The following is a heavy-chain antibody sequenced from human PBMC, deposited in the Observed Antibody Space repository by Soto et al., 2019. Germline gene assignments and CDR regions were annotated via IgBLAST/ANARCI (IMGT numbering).Heavy chain of an antibody. CDR2: TYYRSKWYN. Sequence: QVQLQQSGPGLVKPSQTLSLTCAISGDSVSSNSAAWNWIRQSPSRGLEWLGRTYYRSKWYNDYAVSVKSRITINPDTSKNQCSLELNSVTPEDTAVYYCARDLFVLYSGYVDAFDIWGQGRSVTVSS. CDR3: ARDLFVLYSGYVDAFDI. J-gene: IGHJ3*02. CDR1: GDSVSSNSAA. V-gene: IGHV6-1*01. D-gene: IGHD5-12*01.